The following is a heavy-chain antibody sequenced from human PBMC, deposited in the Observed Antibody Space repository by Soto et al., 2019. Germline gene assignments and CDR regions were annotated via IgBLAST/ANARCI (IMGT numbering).Heavy chain of an antibody. CDR3: ATQTGLYYYGLDV. J-gene: IGHJ6*02. Sequence: SETLSLACTVSGGSINAFFWSWVRQPPGKGLESIGYIFYSGSTNYNPSLKSRVTISLDTSKTQFSLNLTSVTAADTAVYYCATQTGLYYYGLDVWGQGTMVTVSS. V-gene: IGHV4-59*01. CDR2: IFYSGST. CDR1: GGSINAFF.